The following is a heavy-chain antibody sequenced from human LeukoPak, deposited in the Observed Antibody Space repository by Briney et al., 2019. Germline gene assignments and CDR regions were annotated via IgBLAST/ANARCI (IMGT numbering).Heavy chain of an antibody. CDR3: ARDARIGVVSAAMREAPNWFDP. CDR2: IYTSGST. Sequence: SGTLSPTRTVSGVSLSSYYTSWVRQPARERLEWVGRIYTSGSTNYNPSLPSRVTMSVDTSKNQFSLKLSSVTAADTAVYYCARDARIGVVSAAMREAPNWFDPWGQGTLVTVSS. D-gene: IGHD2-2*01. CDR1: GVSLSSYY. V-gene: IGHV4-4*07. J-gene: IGHJ5*02.